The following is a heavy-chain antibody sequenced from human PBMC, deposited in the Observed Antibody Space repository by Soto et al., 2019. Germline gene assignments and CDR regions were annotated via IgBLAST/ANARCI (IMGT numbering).Heavy chain of an antibody. V-gene: IGHV4-39*01. J-gene: IGHJ4*02. D-gene: IGHD6-13*01. CDR3: ARRGSSSWYGY. CDR2: FYYSGST. Sequence: WAWFGQPTGKGLKWIGDFYYSGSTYYNPSLKSRVTISVDTSKNQFSLKLSSVTAADTAVYYCARRGSSSWYGYWGQGTLVTVSP.